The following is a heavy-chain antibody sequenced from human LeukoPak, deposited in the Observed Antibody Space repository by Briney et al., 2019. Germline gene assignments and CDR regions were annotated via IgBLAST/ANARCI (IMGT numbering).Heavy chain of an antibody. CDR2: INPNSGGT. CDR3: AREGEGITMVWGVSSRDAFDI. V-gene: IGHV1-2*02. CDR1: GYTFTGYY. D-gene: IGHD3-10*01. Sequence: ASVKVSCKASGYTFTGYYMHWVRQAPGQGLEWMGWINPNSGGTNYAQKFQGRVTMTRDTSISTAYMELSRLRSDDTAVYYCAREGEGITMVWGVSSRDAFDIWGQGTMVTVSS. J-gene: IGHJ3*02.